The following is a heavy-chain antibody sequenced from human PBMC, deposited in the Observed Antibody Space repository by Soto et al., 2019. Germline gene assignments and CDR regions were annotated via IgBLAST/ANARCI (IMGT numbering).Heavy chain of an antibody. CDR3: ARSFRVYNGMDV. D-gene: IGHD3-10*01. J-gene: IGHJ6*02. V-gene: IGHV3-7*03. CDR2: IKQDGGEK. Sequence: PGGSLRLSCAASGFTFSNYWMSWVRQAPGKGLEWVANIKQDGGEKCYVDSMKGRFTISRDNAKNSLYLQMNSLRAEDTAVYYCARSFRVYNGMDVWGQGTTVTVSS. CDR1: GFTFSNYW.